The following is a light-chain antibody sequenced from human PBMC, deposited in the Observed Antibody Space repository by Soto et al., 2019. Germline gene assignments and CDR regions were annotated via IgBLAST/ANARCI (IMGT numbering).Light chain of an antibody. CDR1: QDINSY. J-gene: IGKJ4*02. CDR3: QQTRSYLAK. Sequence: IQLTQSPSSLTASIGARHTNNCRASQDINSYLAWYQQKPGKAPNLLIYEASILQRGVPSRFSGSNSGTDLTLIFSILMAADLATCYFQQTRSYLAKFGGGTKVDIK. CDR2: EAS. V-gene: IGKV1-9*01.